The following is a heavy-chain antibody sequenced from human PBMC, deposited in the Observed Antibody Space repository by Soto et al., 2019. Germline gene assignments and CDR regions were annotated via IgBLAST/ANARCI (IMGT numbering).Heavy chain of an antibody. D-gene: IGHD2-21*02. J-gene: IGHJ6*02. CDR2: IPQDGVDG. Sequence: GGSLRLSCEVSGFTFSMYSMSWVRQSPGKGLEWVAKIPQDGVDGHYADSVKGRFIISRDNGKNSLHLQLDNLRAEDTAVYYCARDHLILPAHDFFYGSDVWGRGATVTVSS. CDR3: ARDHLILPAHDFFYGSDV. CDR1: GFTFSMYS. V-gene: IGHV3-7*03.